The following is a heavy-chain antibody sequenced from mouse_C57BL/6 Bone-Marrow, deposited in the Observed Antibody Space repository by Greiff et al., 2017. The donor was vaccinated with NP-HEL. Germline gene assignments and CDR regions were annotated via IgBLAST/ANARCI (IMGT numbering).Heavy chain of an antibody. CDR1: GYTFTSYW. CDR3: AREGIRLRYAMDY. Sequence: QVQLQQPGTELVKPGASVKLSCKASGYTFTSYWMHWVKQRPGQGLEWIGNINPSNGGTNYNEKFKSKATLTVDKSSSTAYMQLSSLTSEDSAVYYRAREGIRLRYAMDYWGQGTSVTVSS. D-gene: IGHD2-4*01. CDR2: INPSNGGT. V-gene: IGHV1-53*01. J-gene: IGHJ4*01.